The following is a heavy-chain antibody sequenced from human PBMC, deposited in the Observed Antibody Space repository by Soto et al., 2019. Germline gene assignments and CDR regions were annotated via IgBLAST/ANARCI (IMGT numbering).Heavy chain of an antibody. V-gene: IGHV1-3*04. Sequence: ASVKVSCKASGYTFTTYPMHWVRQAPGQSLEWMGWINTGNGNTKYSQKFQARVTITRDTSANTGYMQLSSLRSEDTAFYYCATDRGGYCSGGSRSEAWFSPWGQGTLVTVSS. CDR1: GYTFTTYP. J-gene: IGHJ5*02. CDR2: INTGNGNT. D-gene: IGHD2-15*01. CDR3: ATDRGGYCSGGSRSEAWFSP.